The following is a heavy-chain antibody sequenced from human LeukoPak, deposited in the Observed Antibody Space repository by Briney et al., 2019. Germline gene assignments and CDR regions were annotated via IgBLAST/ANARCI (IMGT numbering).Heavy chain of an antibody. Sequence: GGSLRLSCAGSGFTFNNAWMTWVRQAPGTGLEWVGRIKSKTDGGTTDYAAPVKDRFTISRDDSKSTLYLQMNSLQTEDTGVYYCTTELVWFGVLAHWGQGTLATVSS. V-gene: IGHV3-15*01. CDR3: TTELVWFGVLAH. CDR2: IKSKTDGGTT. J-gene: IGHJ4*02. D-gene: IGHD3-10*01. CDR1: GFTFNNAW.